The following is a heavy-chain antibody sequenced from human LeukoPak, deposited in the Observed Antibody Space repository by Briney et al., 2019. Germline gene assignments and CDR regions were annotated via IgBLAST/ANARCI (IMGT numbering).Heavy chain of an antibody. CDR2: INSSSGYI. CDR1: GFTFSSYS. V-gene: IGHV3-21*01. CDR3: ARDPRYYDILTGYFTYYYMDV. J-gene: IGHJ6*03. D-gene: IGHD3-9*01. Sequence: GGSLRLSCAASGFTFSSYSMNWVRRAPGKGLEWVSSINSSSGYIYYADSVKGRFTISRDNSKNTLYLQMNSLRAEDTAVYYCARDPRYYDILTGYFTYYYMDVWGKGTTVTVSS.